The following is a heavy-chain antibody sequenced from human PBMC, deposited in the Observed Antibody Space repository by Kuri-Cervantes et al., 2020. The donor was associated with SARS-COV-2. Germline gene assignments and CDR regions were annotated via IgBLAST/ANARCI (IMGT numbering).Heavy chain of an antibody. CDR1: GFTFNSYE. CDR2: ISYDGSNK. J-gene: IGHJ4*02. V-gene: IGHV3-30*03. CDR3: ARDTDNFDY. Sequence: GESLKISCAASGFTFNSYEMNWVRQAPGKGLEWVAVISYDGSNKYYTESVKGRFTISRDNSKNTLYLQMNSLRAEDTAVYYCARDTDNFDYWGQGTLVTVSS.